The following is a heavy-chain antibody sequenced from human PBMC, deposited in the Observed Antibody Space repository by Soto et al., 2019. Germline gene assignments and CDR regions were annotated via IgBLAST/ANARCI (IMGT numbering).Heavy chain of an antibody. V-gene: IGHV3-30*18. D-gene: IGHD2-15*01. CDR1: GFTFSSYG. Sequence: QVPLVESGGGVVQPGRSLRLSCAASGFTFSSYGMHWVRQAPGKGLEWVAVISYDGSNKYYADSVKGRFTISRDNSKNTLYLQMNSLRAEDTAVYYCAKLPEDIVGEGAFDIWGQGTMVTVSS. CDR2: ISYDGSNK. CDR3: AKLPEDIVGEGAFDI. J-gene: IGHJ3*02.